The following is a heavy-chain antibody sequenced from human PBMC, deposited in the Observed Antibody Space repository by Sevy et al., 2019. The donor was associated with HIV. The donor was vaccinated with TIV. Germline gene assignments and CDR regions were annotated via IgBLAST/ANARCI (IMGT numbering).Heavy chain of an antibody. CDR2: ISGSGGST. CDR3: AKDRAKKLAYCGGDCAGYYYMDV. D-gene: IGHD2-21*01. Sequence: GSLRLSCAASGFTFSSYAMSWVRQAPGKGLEWVSAISGSGGSTYYADSVKGRFTISRDNSKNTLYLQMNSLRAEDTAVYYCAKDRAKKLAYCGGDCAGYYYMDVWGKGTTVTVSS. CDR1: GFTFSSYA. V-gene: IGHV3-23*01. J-gene: IGHJ6*03.